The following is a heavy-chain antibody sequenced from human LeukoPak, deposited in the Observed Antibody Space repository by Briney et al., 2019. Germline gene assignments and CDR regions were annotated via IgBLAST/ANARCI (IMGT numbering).Heavy chain of an antibody. CDR3: AREANYYGSGSYFEATLDY. CDR2: ISYTGST. J-gene: IGHJ4*02. CDR1: GGSISRYY. Sequence: SETLSLTCTVSGGSISRYYWSWIRQPPGKGLEWIGYISYTGSTTYNSSLKSRVTISLDTSQNQFSLNLTSVTPADTDVYYCAREANYYGSGSYFEATLDYWGQGSLVTVSS. V-gene: IGHV4-59*01. D-gene: IGHD3-10*01.